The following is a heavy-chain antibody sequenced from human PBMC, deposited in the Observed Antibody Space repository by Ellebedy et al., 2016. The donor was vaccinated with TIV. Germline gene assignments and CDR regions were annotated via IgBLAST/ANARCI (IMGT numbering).Heavy chain of an antibody. CDR3: AKLGHRATPDDS. V-gene: IGHV5-51*01. CDR2: IDLSDPDT. CDR1: AYSFINYW. D-gene: IGHD1-14*01. J-gene: IGHJ4*02. Sequence: GESLKISCQGSAYSFINYWIVRVRQMPGRGLEWMGIIDLSDPDTRYSPSFQGQVTISADRSVTTAYLHLNSLKPSDTAVYYCAKLGHRATPDDSWGQGTLVTVSS.